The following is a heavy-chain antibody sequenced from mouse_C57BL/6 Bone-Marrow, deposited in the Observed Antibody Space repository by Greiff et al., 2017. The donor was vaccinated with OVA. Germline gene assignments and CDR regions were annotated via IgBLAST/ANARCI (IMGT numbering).Heavy chain of an antibody. CDR1: GYTFTDYN. Sequence: VQLKESGPELVKPGASVKIPCKASGYTFTDYNMDWVKQSHGKSLEWIGDINPNNGGTIYNQKFKGKATLTVDKSSSTAYMELRSLTSEDTAVYYCARRSSYYYGSSFYAMDYWGQGTSVTVSS. J-gene: IGHJ4*01. V-gene: IGHV1-18*01. CDR3: ARRSSYYYGSSFYAMDY. CDR2: INPNNGGT. D-gene: IGHD1-1*01.